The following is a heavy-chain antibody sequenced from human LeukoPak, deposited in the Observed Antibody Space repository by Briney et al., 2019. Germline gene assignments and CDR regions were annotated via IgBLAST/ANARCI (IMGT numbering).Heavy chain of an antibody. V-gene: IGHV4-34*01. J-gene: IGHJ4*02. CDR2: INHSGST. Sequence: SETLSLTCAVYGGSFSGYYWSWIRQPPGKGLEWIGEINHSGSTNYNPSLKSRVTISVDTSKNQFSLKLSSVAAADTAVYYCARDQVPYLWGQGTLVTVSS. CDR1: GGSFSGYY. D-gene: IGHD2-2*02. CDR3: ARDQVPYL.